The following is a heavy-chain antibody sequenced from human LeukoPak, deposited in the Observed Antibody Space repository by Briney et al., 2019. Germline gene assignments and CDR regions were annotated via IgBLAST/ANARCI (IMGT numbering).Heavy chain of an antibody. V-gene: IGHV4-34*01. D-gene: IGHD5-24*01. CDR1: GGSFSGYY. J-gene: IGHJ1*01. CDR2: INHSGST. Sequence: PSETLSLTCAVYGGSFSGYYWSWIRQPPGKGLEWIGEINHSGSTYYNPSLKSRVTISVDTSKNQFSLKLSSVTAADTAVYYCARHLRDGYSLEYFQHWGQGTLVTVSS. CDR3: ARHLRDGYSLEYFQH.